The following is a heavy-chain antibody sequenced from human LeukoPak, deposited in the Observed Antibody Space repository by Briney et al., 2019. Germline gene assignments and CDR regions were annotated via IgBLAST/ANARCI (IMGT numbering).Heavy chain of an antibody. D-gene: IGHD2-21*02. V-gene: IGHV1-18*01. J-gene: IGHJ6*03. CDR1: GYTFTGYG. CDR3: ARDRVTNYYYYYMDV. CDR2: ISAYNGNT. Sequence: ASVKVSCKASGYTFTGYGISWVRQAPGQGLEWMGWISAYNGNTNYAQKLQGRVTMTTDTSTSTAYMELRSLRSDDTAVYYCARDRVTNYYYYYMDVWGKGTTVTISS.